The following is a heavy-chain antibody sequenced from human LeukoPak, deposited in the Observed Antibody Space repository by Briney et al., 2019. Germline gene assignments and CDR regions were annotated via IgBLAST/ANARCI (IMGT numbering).Heavy chain of an antibody. CDR1: GDSVSSSTYY. V-gene: IGHV4-39*01. D-gene: IGHD2-8*02. CDR3: ASLKTGGLFDY. J-gene: IGHJ4*02. Sequence: PSETLSLTCTVSGDSVSSSTYYWGWIRQPPGKGLEYIGSIHNSVSTYYNPSLKSRVTISVDTSKNQFSLRLPSVTAADTAVYYCASLKTGGLFDYWGQGTLVPVSS. CDR2: IHNSVST.